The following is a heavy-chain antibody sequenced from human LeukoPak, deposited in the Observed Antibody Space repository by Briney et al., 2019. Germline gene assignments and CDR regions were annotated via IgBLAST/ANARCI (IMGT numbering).Heavy chain of an antibody. CDR1: GGSISSHY. V-gene: IGHV4-59*11. J-gene: IGHJ4*02. Sequence: SETLSLTCTVSGGSISSHYWSWIRQPPGKGLEWIGYISYSGSTNYNPSLKSRVTISVDTSKNQFSLKLSSVTAADTAVYYCARGSGSYYHFDYWGQGTLVTVSS. CDR2: ISYSGST. D-gene: IGHD3-10*01. CDR3: ARGSGSYYHFDY.